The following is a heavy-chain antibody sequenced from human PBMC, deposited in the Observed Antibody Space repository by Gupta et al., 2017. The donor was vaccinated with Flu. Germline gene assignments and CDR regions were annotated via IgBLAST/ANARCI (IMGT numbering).Heavy chain of an antibody. Sequence: QVQLVESGGGEVQPGRSLRLSCSGSGYTFSIYGMHWVRQGPGKGLEWVATIWLDGSNKYYADSVKGRFTISRDNSKNMLYLQMNSLRVEDTATYYCARDEGGIGDYGIDHWGRGSLVTVSS. CDR3: ARDEGGIGDYGIDH. CDR1: GYTFSIYG. V-gene: IGHV3-33*01. J-gene: IGHJ4*02. CDR2: IWLDGSNK. D-gene: IGHD4-17*01.